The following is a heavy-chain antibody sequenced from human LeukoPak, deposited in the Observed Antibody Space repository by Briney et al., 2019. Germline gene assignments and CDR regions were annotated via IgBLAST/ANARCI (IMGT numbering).Heavy chain of an antibody. J-gene: IGHJ5*02. CDR3: ARGFYDVLRYFDSRDIWFDP. Sequence: GASVKVSCKVSGGTFSSYAISWVRQAPGQGLEWMGIINPSGGSTSYAQKFQGRVTMTRDTSTSTVYMELSSLRSEDTAVYYCARGFYDVLRYFDSRDIWFDPWGQGTLVTVSS. CDR2: INPSGGST. V-gene: IGHV1-46*01. CDR1: GGTFSSYA. D-gene: IGHD3-9*01.